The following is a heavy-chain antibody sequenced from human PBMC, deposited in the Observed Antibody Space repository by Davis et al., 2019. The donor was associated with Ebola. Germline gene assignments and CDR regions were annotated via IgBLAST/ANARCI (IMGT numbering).Heavy chain of an antibody. Sequence: AASVKVSCKASGYTFTSYAMHWVRQAPGQRLEWMGWINAGNGNTKYSQKFQGRVTITRDTSASTAYMELSSLRSEDTAVYYCARESPFTMITPWGQGTLVTVSS. D-gene: IGHD3-22*01. V-gene: IGHV1-3*01. CDR3: ARESPFTMITP. J-gene: IGHJ5*02. CDR1: GYTFTSYA. CDR2: INAGNGNT.